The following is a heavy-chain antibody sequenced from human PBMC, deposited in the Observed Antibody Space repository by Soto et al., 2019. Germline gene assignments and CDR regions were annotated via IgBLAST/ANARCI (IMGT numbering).Heavy chain of an antibody. CDR3: AIGTRSSWSCDF. D-gene: IGHD6-13*01. J-gene: IGHJ4*02. V-gene: IGHV1-69*01. Sequence: QVQVVQSGAEVKKPGSSVKVSCKASGGTFSDYAISLVRQAPGQGLEWMGGIIPLTETPVYAQTVQGRLTISADEVTSVAYMELSTLRSDDTAVYYCAIGTRSSWSCDFWGQGTLVTVSS. CDR2: IIPLTETP. CDR1: GGTFSDYA.